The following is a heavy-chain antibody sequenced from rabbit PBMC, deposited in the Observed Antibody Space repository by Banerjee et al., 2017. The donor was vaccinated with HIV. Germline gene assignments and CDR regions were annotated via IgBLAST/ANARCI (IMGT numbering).Heavy chain of an antibody. Sequence: QEQLVESGGGLVQPEGSLTLTCKASGSDISSNAMCWVRQAPGKGLELIACIYSSNGDKWYASWGNGRFTISRSTSLNTVDLKMTSLTVADTATYFCARDLAGVIGWNFNLWGPGTLVTVS. V-gene: IGHV1S47*01. CDR2: IYSSNGDK. CDR3: ARDLAGVIGWNFNL. D-gene: IGHD4-1*01. J-gene: IGHJ4*01. CDR1: GSDISSNA.